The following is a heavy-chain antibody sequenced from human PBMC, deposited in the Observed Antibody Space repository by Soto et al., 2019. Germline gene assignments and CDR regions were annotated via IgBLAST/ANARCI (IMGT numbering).Heavy chain of an antibody. D-gene: IGHD4-17*01. J-gene: IGHJ5*02. CDR2: IYHSGST. V-gene: IGHV4-30-2*01. Sequence: QLQLQESGSGLVKPSQTLSLTCAVSGGSISSGGYSWSWIRQPPGKGLEWIGYIYHSGSTYYNPSLKCRVTISVDRSKNQFSLKLSSVTAADTAVYYCARFGGAYGDIQTGTFDPWGQGTLVTVSS. CDR3: ARFGGAYGDIQTGTFDP. CDR1: GGSISSGGYS.